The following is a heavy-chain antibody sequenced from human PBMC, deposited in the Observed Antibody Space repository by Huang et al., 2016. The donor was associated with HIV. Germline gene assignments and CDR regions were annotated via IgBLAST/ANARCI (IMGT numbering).Heavy chain of an antibody. CDR1: RYTFTSYP. D-gene: IGHD1-26*01. CDR2: INPNTGNP. V-gene: IGHV7-4-1*02. CDR3: ARGLHWFDP. Sequence: QVQLVQSGSELKKPGASVKVSCKASRYTFTSYPMNWVRQTPGQGLEWMGGINPNTGNPTYAQGFTGRFVFSVDTSVSTAYLQISSLKTEDTALYYCARGLHWFDPWGQGTLVTVSS. J-gene: IGHJ5*02.